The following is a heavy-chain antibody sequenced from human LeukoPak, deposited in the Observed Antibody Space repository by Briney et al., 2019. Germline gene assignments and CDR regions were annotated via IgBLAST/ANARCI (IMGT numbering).Heavy chain of an antibody. CDR1: GFTFSSYG. D-gene: IGHD3-10*01. V-gene: IGHV3-33*06. CDR3: AKGGGTATMVRGVIIGDYFDY. CDR2: IWYDGSNK. J-gene: IGHJ4*02. Sequence: GRSLRLSCAASGFTFSSYGMHWVRQAPGKGLEWVAVIWYDGSNKYYADSVKGRFTIPRDNSKNTLYLQMNSLRAEDTAVYYCAKGGGTATMVRGVIIGDYFDYWGQGTLVTVSS.